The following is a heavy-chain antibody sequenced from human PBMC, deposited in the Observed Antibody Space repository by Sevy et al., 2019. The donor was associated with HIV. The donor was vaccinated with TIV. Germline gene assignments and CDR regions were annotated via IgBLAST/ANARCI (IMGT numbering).Heavy chain of an antibody. V-gene: IGHV3-23*01. J-gene: IGHJ4*02. CDR2: IGGSGGST. CDR3: AKNDFWSGYPIDY. D-gene: IGHD3-3*01. Sequence: GGSLRLSCAASGFTFSSYAMSWVRQAPGKGLEWVSAIGGSGGSTYYADSVKGRFTISRDNSKNTLYLQMNSLRAEDTAVYYCAKNDFWSGYPIDYWGQGTLVTVSS. CDR1: GFTFSSYA.